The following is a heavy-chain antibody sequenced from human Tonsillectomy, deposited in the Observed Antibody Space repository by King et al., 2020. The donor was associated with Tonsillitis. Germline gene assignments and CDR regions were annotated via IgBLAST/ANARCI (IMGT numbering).Heavy chain of an antibody. V-gene: IGHV3-30*18. CDR3: AKVLYSSGWYGHADAAFDI. D-gene: IGHD6-19*01. J-gene: IGHJ3*02. CDR1: RFTFSSYG. Sequence: VQLVESGGGVVQPGRSLRLSCAASRFTFSSYGMHWVRQAPGKGLEWVAVISYDGSKKYYADSVKGRFTISRDNSKNTLYLQMNNLRAEDTAVHYCAKVLYSSGWYGHADAAFDIWGQGTMVTVSS. CDR2: ISYDGSKK.